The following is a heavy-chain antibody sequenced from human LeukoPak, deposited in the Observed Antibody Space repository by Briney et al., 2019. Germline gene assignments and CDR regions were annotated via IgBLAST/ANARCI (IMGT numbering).Heavy chain of an antibody. V-gene: IGHV1-18*01. Sequence: ASVKVSYKSSGYNFPRYGVSWVRLAPGQGLEWMGSIITYNGSTNFPRKFQGRVTMTADTSTSTVYMELRSLRSDDTAVYYCTSGGWVRASHDFDYWGQGTLVTVSS. CDR1: GYNFPRYG. J-gene: IGHJ4*02. D-gene: IGHD6-19*01. CDR3: TSGGWVRASHDFDY. CDR2: IITYNGST.